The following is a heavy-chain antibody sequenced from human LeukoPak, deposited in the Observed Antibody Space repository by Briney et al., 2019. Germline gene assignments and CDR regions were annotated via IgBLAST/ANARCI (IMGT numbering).Heavy chain of an antibody. J-gene: IGHJ4*02. D-gene: IGHD3-9*01. V-gene: IGHV1-2*02. Sequence: GASGKVSCKAFGYTFTDYHMNWGRQAPGQGLEWMGWNNPNGGVTNYAQKFQRRVTMTSDTSISTVYMEWSRLRSDDRAVYYCARGGLPFDLGGEGTLVSVP. CDR2: NNPNGGVT. CDR1: GYTFTDYH. CDR3: ARGGLPFDL.